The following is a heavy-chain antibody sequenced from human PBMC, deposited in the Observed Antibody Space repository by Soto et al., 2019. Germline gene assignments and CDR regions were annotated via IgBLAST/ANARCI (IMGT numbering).Heavy chain of an antibody. Sequence: LQTLSLTCAISGDSVCSNSSASNWIRQSPSRGLEWLGRTYYRSKWYNDYAVSVKSRITINPDTSKNQFSLQLNSVTPEDTAVYYCARDLSGDYYGSGSPGNYYYYGMDVWGQGTTVTVSS. V-gene: IGHV6-1*01. CDR2: TYYRSKWYN. J-gene: IGHJ6*02. CDR3: ARDLSGDYYGSGSPGNYYYYGMDV. D-gene: IGHD3-10*01. CDR1: GDSVCSNSSA.